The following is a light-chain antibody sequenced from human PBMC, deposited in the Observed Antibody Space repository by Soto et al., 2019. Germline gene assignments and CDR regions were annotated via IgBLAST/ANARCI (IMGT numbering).Light chain of an antibody. CDR3: SSYTTSTTPYV. V-gene: IGLV2-14*01. CDR1: SSDVGGYNY. Sequence: QSVLTQPASVSGSPGQSITISCTVASSDVGGYNYVSWYQQHPGKAPKLLIYEVTNRPSGVSNRFSGSKSGNTASLTISGLRAEDEADYYCSSYTTSTTPYVFGTGTKVTVL. CDR2: EVT. J-gene: IGLJ1*01.